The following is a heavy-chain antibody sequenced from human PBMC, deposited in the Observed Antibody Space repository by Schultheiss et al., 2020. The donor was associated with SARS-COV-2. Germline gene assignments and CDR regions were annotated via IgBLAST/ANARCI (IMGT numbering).Heavy chain of an antibody. J-gene: IGHJ6*02. Sequence: GGSLRLSCAASGFTFSSYGMNWVRQAPGKGLEWVSYISSSSSTIYYADSVKGRFTISRDNAKNSLYLQMNSLRDEDTAVYYCARDSRVRGVIDYYYYGMDVWGQGTTVTVSS. CDR2: ISSSSSTI. CDR1: GFTFSSYG. V-gene: IGHV3-48*02. CDR3: ARDSRVRGVIDYYYYGMDV. D-gene: IGHD3-10*01.